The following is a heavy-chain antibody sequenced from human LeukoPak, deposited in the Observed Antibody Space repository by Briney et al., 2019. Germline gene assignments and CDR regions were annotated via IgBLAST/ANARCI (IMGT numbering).Heavy chain of an antibody. CDR2: ISYDGSNK. CDR1: GFTFSSYA. J-gene: IGHJ4*02. Sequence: GGSLRLSCAASGFTFSSYAMHWVRQAPGKGLEWVAVISYDGSNKYYADSVKGRFTISRDNSKNTLYLQMNSLRAEDTAVYYCARDHLVDYWGQGTLATVSS. CDR3: ARDHLVDY. V-gene: IGHV3-30*01.